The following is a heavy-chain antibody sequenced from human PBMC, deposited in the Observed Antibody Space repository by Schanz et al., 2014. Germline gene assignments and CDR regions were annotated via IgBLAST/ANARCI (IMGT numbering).Heavy chain of an antibody. CDR3: VRDSFFAFDY. CDR1: GFTFSGYS. Sequence: EVHLLESGGGLVPPGGSLRLSCAASGFTFSGYSMNWVRQAPGKGLEWVSYVSRSTPDIYYADSVKGRFTMSRDNAKNSVFLQMNSLRAEDTAVYYCVRDSFFAFDYWGQGTLVTVSS. J-gene: IGHJ4*02. V-gene: IGHV3-48*01. D-gene: IGHD3-3*01. CDR2: VSRSTPDI.